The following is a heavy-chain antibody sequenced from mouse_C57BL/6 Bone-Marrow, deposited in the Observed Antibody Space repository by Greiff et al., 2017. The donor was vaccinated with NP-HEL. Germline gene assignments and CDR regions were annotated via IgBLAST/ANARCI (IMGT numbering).Heavy chain of an antibody. CDR1: GFTFSNYW. Sequence: EVKLMESGGGLVQPGGSMTLSCVASGFTFSNYWMNWVRQSPEKGLEWVAQIRLKSDNYATHYAESVKGRFTISRDDSKSSVYLQMNNLRAEDTGIYYCTQTGGYYGYFDYWGQGTTLTVSS. V-gene: IGHV6-3*01. CDR2: IRLKSDNYAT. J-gene: IGHJ2*01. D-gene: IGHD1-1*01. CDR3: TQTGGYYGYFDY.